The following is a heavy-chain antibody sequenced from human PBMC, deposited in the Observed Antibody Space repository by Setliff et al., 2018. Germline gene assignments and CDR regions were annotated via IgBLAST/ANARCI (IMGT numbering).Heavy chain of an antibody. J-gene: IGHJ4*02. D-gene: IGHD2-8*02. Sequence: PSETLSLTCAVYGGSFSDYYWSWIRQPPGKGLEWIGEINHSGSTNYNPSLNSRVTISVDTSKNQFSLKLSSVTAADTALYYCTVYNTGSSKDHYWGQGTPVTVSS. V-gene: IGHV4-34*01. CDR2: INHSGST. CDR3: TVYNTGSSKDHY. CDR1: GGSFSDYY.